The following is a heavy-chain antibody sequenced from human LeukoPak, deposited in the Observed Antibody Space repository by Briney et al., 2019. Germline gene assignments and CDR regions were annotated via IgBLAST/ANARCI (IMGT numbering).Heavy chain of an antibody. Sequence: SVKVSCKASGGTFSSYAISWVRQAPGQGLEWMGGIIPIFGTANYTQKFQGRVTITTDESTSTAYMELSSLRSEDTAVYYCARGFRYSNYDSYYYYYMDVWGKGTTVTVSS. J-gene: IGHJ6*03. V-gene: IGHV1-69*05. CDR1: GGTFSSYA. CDR3: ARGFRYSNYDSYYYYYMDV. CDR2: IIPIFGTA. D-gene: IGHD4-11*01.